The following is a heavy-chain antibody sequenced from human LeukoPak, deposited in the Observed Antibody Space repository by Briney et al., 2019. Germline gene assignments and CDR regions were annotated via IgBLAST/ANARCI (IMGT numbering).Heavy chain of an antibody. V-gene: IGHV1-18*01. CDR2: ISAYNGNT. CDR3: ARISNITSGSWYNYYYYGMDVVTDV. Sequence: ASVKVSCKASGYTFTSYGISWVRQAPGQGLEWMGWISAYNGNTNYAQKLQGRVTMTTGTSTSTAYMELKSLRSDDTAVYYCARISNITSGSWYNYYYYGMDVVTDVWGQGTTVTVSS. CDR1: GYTFTSYG. J-gene: IGHJ6*02. D-gene: IGHD6-13*01.